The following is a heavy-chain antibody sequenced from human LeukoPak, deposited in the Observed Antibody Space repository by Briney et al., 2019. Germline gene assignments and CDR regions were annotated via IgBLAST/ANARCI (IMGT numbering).Heavy chain of an antibody. D-gene: IGHD3-16*01. CDR3: ARGSGGVMNH. Sequence: SETLSLTCTVSGGSISSGSYYWSWIRQPAGKGLEWIGRIYTSGSTNYNPSLKSRVTISVDTSKNQFSLKLSSVTAADTAVYYCARGSGGVMNHWGQGTLVTVSS. CDR1: GGSISSGSYY. J-gene: IGHJ5*02. V-gene: IGHV4-61*02. CDR2: IYTSGST.